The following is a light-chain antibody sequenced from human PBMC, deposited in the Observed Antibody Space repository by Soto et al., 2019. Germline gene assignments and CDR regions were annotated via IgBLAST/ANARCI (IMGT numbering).Light chain of an antibody. J-gene: IGKJ1*01. CDR3: QQYHNAGST. CDR1: QSISGW. Sequence: DIQMTQSPPTLSASVGDRVTITCRASQSISGWLAWYQQKPGKAPKVMIYHVSNLESGVPSRFSGSGSGTEFTLTINGLQPDDSATYYCQQYHNAGSTFGQGTKVEI. CDR2: HVS. V-gene: IGKV1-5*01.